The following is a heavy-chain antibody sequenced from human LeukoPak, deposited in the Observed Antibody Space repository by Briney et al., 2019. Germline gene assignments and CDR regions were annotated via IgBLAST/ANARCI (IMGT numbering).Heavy chain of an antibody. CDR2: IYSGGST. J-gene: IGHJ5*02. D-gene: IGHD5-24*01. Sequence: GGSLRLSCAASGFTVSSNYMSWVRQAPGKGLEWVSVIYSGGSTYYADSVKGRFTISRDNSKNTLYLQMNSLRAEDTAVYYCARDRGGLQFDWFDPWGQGTLVTVSS. V-gene: IGHV3-66*02. CDR3: ARDRGGLQFDWFDP. CDR1: GFTVSSNY.